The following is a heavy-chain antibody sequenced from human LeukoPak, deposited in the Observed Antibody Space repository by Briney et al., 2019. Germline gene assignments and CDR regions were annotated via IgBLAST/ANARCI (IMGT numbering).Heavy chain of an antibody. Sequence: PGGSLRLSCAASGFTFSSYSMNWVRQAPGKGLEWVSSISSSSSYIYYADSVKGRFTISRDNAKNSLYLQMNSLRAEDTAVYYCARLWGYSYGFDYWGQGTLVTVSS. CDR1: GFTFSSYS. CDR3: ARLWGYSYGFDY. J-gene: IGHJ4*02. V-gene: IGHV3-21*01. CDR2: ISSSSSYI. D-gene: IGHD5-18*01.